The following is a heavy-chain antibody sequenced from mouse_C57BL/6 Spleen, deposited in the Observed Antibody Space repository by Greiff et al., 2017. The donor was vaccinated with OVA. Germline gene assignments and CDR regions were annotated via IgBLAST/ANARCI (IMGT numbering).Heavy chain of an antibody. CDR3: ARGGFAYDYDCGCDY. V-gene: IGHV1-53*01. CDR2: INPSNGGT. J-gene: IGHJ2*01. Sequence: QVQLQQPGTELVKPGASVKLSCKASGYTFTSYWMHWVKQRPGQGLEWIGNINPSNGGTNYNEKFKSKATLTVDKSSSTAYMQLSSLTSEDSAVYYCARGGFAYDYDCGCDYWGQGTTLTVSS. D-gene: IGHD2-4*01. CDR1: GYTFTSYW.